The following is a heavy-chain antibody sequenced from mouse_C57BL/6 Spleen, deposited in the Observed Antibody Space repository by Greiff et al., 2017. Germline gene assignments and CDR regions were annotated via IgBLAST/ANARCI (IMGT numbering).Heavy chain of an antibody. Sequence: EVKLVESGGDLVKPGGSLKLSCAASGFTFSSYGMSWVRQTPDKRLEWVATISSGGSYTYYPDSVKGRSTISRDNAKNTLYLQMSSLKSEDTAMYYCARHEAYWGQGTLVTVSA. CDR2: ISSGGSYT. CDR1: GFTFSSYG. J-gene: IGHJ3*01. CDR3: ARHEAY. V-gene: IGHV5-6*01.